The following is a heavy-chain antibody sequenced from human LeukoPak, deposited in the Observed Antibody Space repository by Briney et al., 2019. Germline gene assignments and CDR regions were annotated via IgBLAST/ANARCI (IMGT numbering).Heavy chain of an antibody. CDR1: GSTFTSYY. CDR2: INPSGDST. Sequence: AASVKVSCKASGSTFTSYYMHWVRQAPGQGLEWMGIINPSGDSTNYAQKFKGRVTMTRDTSTSTVYMELSSLRSEDTAVYYCARGAYCSSTSCYHPASLKDYWGQGTLVTVSS. D-gene: IGHD2-2*01. J-gene: IGHJ4*02. V-gene: IGHV1-46*01. CDR3: ARGAYCSSTSCYHPASLKDY.